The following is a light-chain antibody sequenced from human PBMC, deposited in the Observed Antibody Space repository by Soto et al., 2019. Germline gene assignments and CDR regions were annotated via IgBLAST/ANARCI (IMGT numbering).Light chain of an antibody. V-gene: IGKV1-5*01. CDR2: GVS. J-gene: IGKJ1*01. Sequence: DIQMTQSPSTLSASVGDRVTITCRASQSVGRSLAWYQQQPGKAPKLLIYGVSTLESGVRSRFSGFGSGTEFTRTSSSLQTADFGTYYCHQFYNSWTFGQGTRV. CDR1: QSVGRS. CDR3: HQFYNSWT.